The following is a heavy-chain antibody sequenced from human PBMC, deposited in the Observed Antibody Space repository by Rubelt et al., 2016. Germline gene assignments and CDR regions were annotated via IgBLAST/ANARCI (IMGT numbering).Heavy chain of an antibody. V-gene: IGHV3-21*02. CDR1: GFTFSPYS. CDR3: ARVGYCIGGCYPFDL. D-gene: IGHD2-15*01. CDR2: ISDTSKYI. Sequence: EVQLVESGGGLVKPGGSLRLSCAASGFTFSPYSFNWVRQAPGTGLEWGSSISDTSKYIFHADQVGGRITLARNDAKNSLFLQMNGLRVEETAIYYCARVGYCIGGCYPFDLWGQGTLVTVSS. J-gene: IGHJ4*02.